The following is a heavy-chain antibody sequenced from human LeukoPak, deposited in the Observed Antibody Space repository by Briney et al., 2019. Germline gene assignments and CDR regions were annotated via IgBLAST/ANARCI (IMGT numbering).Heavy chain of an antibody. CDR3: ARDREYYDSSGHFDY. CDR1: GYTFTGYY. CDR2: INPNSGGT. D-gene: IGHD3-22*01. J-gene: IGHJ4*02. V-gene: IGHV1-2*02. Sequence: ASVKVSCKASGYTFTGYYMHWVRQAPGQGLEWMGWINPNSGGTNYAQKFHGRVTMTRDTSISTAYMELSRLRSDDTAVYYCARDREYYDSSGHFDYWGQGTLVTVSS.